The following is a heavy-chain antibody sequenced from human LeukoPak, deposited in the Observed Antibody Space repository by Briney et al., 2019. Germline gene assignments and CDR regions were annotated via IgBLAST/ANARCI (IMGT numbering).Heavy chain of an antibody. CDR1: GFTFSSYS. V-gene: IGHV3-21*01. J-gene: IGHJ4*02. CDR3: AKSFTYSSSWYVSDY. D-gene: IGHD6-13*01. CDR2: ISSSSYI. Sequence: PGGSLRLSCAASGFTFSSYSMNWVRQAPGKGLEWVSSISSSSYIYYADSVKGRFTISRDNAKNSLYLQMNSLRAEDTAVYYCAKSFTYSSSWYVSDYWGQGTLVTVSS.